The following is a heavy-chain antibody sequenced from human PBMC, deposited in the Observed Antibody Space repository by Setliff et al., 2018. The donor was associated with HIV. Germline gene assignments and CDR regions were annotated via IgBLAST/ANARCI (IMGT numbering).Heavy chain of an antibody. Sequence: ASVKFSCKASGYTFINYAMNWVRQAPGQGLEWMGWINTQTGSPTYAQAFTGRFVLSVDTSVTTAYLQISGLKADDTAVYYCARALYGDYGGDLNWLDPWGQGTLVTVSS. CDR1: GYTFINYA. CDR2: INTQTGSP. J-gene: IGHJ5*02. V-gene: IGHV7-4-1*02. CDR3: ARALYGDYGGDLNWLDP. D-gene: IGHD4-17*01.